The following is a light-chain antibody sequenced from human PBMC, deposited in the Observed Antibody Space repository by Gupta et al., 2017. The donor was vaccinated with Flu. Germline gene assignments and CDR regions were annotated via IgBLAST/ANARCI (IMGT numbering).Light chain of an antibody. V-gene: IGLV3-21*03. CDR3: QVWHSAAWV. CDR1: NIATKS. Sequence: YVLTQPPSVSVEPGKRATVTCGGHNIATKSVHWYQQRPGQAPVLVVYDDNVRPSEIPARFSASNSGSAATLTINRVEAGDEADYYCQVWHSAAWVFGGGTKLTVL. CDR2: DDN. J-gene: IGLJ3*02.